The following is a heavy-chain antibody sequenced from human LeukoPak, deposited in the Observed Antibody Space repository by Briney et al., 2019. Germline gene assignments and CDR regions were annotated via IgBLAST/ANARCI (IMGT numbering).Heavy chain of an antibody. D-gene: IGHD3-9*01. J-gene: IGHJ5*02. CDR1: GFTFSSYA. Sequence: PAGSLRLSCAACGFTFSSYAMSGVRQAAGKGLEWVSAISGSGGSTYYEDSVKGRFTISRDNSKNTLYLQMNSLRAEDTAVYYCAKGYDILTGYDPWGQGTLVTVSS. V-gene: IGHV3-23*01. CDR3: AKGYDILTGYDP. CDR2: ISGSGGST.